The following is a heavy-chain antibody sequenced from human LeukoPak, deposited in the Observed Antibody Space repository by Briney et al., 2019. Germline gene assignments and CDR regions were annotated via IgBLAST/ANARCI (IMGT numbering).Heavy chain of an antibody. CDR2: ISGSGGST. Sequence: PGPSLRLSCAGSGFTFRGYAMRNARQAPGKGLEWVSAISGSGGSTYYADSAKGRFTISRDNSKNTLYLQMNSLRAEDTAVYYCAKEGYHMDVWGKGTTVTVSS. J-gene: IGHJ6*03. CDR3: AKEGYHMDV. CDR1: GFTFRGYA. V-gene: IGHV3-23*01.